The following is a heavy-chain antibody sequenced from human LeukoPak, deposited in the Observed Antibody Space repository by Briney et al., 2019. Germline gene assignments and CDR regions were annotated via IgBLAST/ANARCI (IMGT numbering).Heavy chain of an antibody. D-gene: IGHD6-13*01. V-gene: IGHV4-34*01. CDR2: INHGGST. CDR1: GGSFSGYY. Sequence: SETLSLTCAVYGGSFSGYYWSRIRQPPGKGLEWIGEINHGGSTNYNPSLKSRVTISVDTSKNQFSLKLSSVTAADTAVYYCAREGSSWYWGTATRGWYFDLWGRGTLVTVSS. CDR3: AREGSSWYWGTATRGWYFDL. J-gene: IGHJ2*01.